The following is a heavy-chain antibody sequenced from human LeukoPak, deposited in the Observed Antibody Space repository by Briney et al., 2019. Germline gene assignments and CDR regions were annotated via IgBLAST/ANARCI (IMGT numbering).Heavy chain of an antibody. Sequence: PGGSLRLSRAASVYTLSDHYLHWVPQAPGKGREWVGRSGNKADSYTTEYAASVNGRFTISRDGSKNSLYLQMNSLKSEDTAVYYCSRGYSGVSVYAFDIWGPGTMVTVSS. CDR1: VYTLSDHY. V-gene: IGHV3-72*01. D-gene: IGHD5-12*01. CDR3: SRGYSGVSVYAFDI. CDR2: SGNKADSYTT. J-gene: IGHJ3*02.